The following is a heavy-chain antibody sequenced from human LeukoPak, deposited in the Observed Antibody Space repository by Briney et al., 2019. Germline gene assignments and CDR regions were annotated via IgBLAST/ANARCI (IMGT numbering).Heavy chain of an antibody. D-gene: IGHD1-26*01. CDR2: IYYSGRT. CDR3: AKNRGAGSHYYYHMNV. CDR1: GGSIRSTSHH. V-gene: IGHV4-39*07. J-gene: IGHJ6*03. Sequence: SETLSLTCTVSGGSIRSTSHHWGWIRQPPGKGLEWIGTIYYSGRTFYNPSLKSRVTISVDTSKNQFSLKLSSVTAADTAVYYCAKNRGAGSHYYYHMNVWGKGTTVTVSS.